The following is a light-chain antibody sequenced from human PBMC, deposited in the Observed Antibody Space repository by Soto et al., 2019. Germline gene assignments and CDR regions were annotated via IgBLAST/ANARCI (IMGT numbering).Light chain of an antibody. CDR1: QSVSSS. CDR2: GAS. V-gene: IGKV3D-15*01. CDR3: QQYNSYSVT. Sequence: EIVLTQSPGTLSLSPGERATLSCRASQSVSSSLAWYQQKTGQAPRLLISGASSRATGIPDRFSGSGSGTEFTLTISSLQPDDFATYYCQQYNSYSVTFGQGTKVDI. J-gene: IGKJ1*01.